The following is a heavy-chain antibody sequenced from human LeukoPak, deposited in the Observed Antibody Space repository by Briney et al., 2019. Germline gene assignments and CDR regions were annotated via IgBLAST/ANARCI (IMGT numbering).Heavy chain of an antibody. CDR3: ATLAGEEYYYGSERGPFDY. J-gene: IGHJ4*02. D-gene: IGHD3-10*01. V-gene: IGHV3-21*01. CDR1: GFTFSSYS. CDR2: ISSSSSYI. Sequence: PGGSLRLSCAASGFTFSSYSMNWVRQAPGKGLEWVSSISSSSSYIYYADSVKGRLTISRDNSKNRLYLQMNSLRVEDTAVYYCATLAGEEYYYGSERGPFDYWGQGTPVTVSS.